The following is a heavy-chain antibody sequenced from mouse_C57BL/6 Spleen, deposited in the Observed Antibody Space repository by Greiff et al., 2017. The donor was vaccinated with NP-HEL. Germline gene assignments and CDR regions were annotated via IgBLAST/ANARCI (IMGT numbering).Heavy chain of an antibody. D-gene: IGHD4-1*01. Sequence: EVMLVESGGGLVKPGGSLKLSCAASGFTFSSYAMSWVRQTPEKRLEWVATISDGGSYTYYPDNVKGRFTISRDNAKNNLYLQMSHLKSEDTAMYYCARDEGLGFAYWGQGTLVTVSA. CDR3: ARDEGLGFAY. J-gene: IGHJ3*01. V-gene: IGHV5-4*01. CDR1: GFTFSSYA. CDR2: ISDGGSYT.